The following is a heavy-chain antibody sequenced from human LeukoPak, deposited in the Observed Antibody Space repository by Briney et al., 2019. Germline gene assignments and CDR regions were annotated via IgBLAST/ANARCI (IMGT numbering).Heavy chain of an antibody. CDR2: INPSGGT. D-gene: IGHD6-13*01. V-gene: IGHV1-46*01. Sequence: ASVKVSCKASGYTFTSYDVNWFRQATGQGLEWMGIINPSGGTSYAQKLQGRITMTRDTSTSTLYMELSSLRSEDRAVYYCAREGVAGTGLDYWGQGTLVTVSS. CDR3: AREGVAGTGLDY. CDR1: GYTFTSYD. J-gene: IGHJ4*02.